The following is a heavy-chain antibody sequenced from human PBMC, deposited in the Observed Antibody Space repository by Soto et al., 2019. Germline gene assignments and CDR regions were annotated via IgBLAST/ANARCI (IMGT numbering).Heavy chain of an antibody. CDR3: ARASPGGGQCLVDCYFYL. CDR2: ISANNGNT. Sequence: QVQLVQSGAEVKKPGASLKVSCKASGYTFTSYGTSWVRQAPGQGLEWMGWISANNGNTNYAQKLQGRVTTTTDTSTRTADMELRSRRSDATAVYYCARASPGGGQCLVDCYFYLWSRGSLVTVCS. CDR1: GYTFTSYG. J-gene: IGHJ2*01. D-gene: IGHD6-19*01. V-gene: IGHV1-18*01.